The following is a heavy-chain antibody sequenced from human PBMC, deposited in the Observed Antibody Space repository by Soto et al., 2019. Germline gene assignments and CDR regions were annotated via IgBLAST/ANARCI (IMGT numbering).Heavy chain of an antibody. CDR3: ARGDSWEIAAAIESDHWFDP. CDR1: GYTSTSYD. J-gene: IGHJ5*02. CDR2: MNPNSGNT. Sequence: ASVKVSCKASGYTSTSYDINWVRQATGQGLEWMGWMNPNSGNTGYAQKFQGRVTMTRNTSISTAYMELRSLRSDDTAVYYCARGDSWEIAAAIESDHWFDPWGQGTLVTVSS. V-gene: IGHV1-8*01. D-gene: IGHD6-13*01.